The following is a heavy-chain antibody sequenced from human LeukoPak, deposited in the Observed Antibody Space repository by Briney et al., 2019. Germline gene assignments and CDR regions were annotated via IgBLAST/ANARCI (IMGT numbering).Heavy chain of an antibody. Sequence: GGSLRLSCAVSGFIFSNYGMHWVRQAPGKGLEWVAFIRYDESNKFYADSVKGRFTISRDNSKNILFLQMNSLRAEDTAVYYCATMQWLEGVDWFDPWGQGTLVTVSS. CDR1: GFIFSNYG. CDR3: ATMQWLEGVDWFDP. J-gene: IGHJ5*02. D-gene: IGHD6-19*01. CDR2: IRYDESNK. V-gene: IGHV3-30*02.